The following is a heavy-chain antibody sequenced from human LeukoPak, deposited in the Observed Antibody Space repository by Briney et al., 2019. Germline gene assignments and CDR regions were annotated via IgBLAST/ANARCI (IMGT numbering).Heavy chain of an antibody. CDR3: ARDGLYYYYGMDV. Sequence: EGSLRLSCAASGFTFSSYSVNWVRQAPGKGLEWVSSISSSSYIYYADSVKGRFTISRDNAKNSLYLQMNSLRAEDTAVYYCARDGLYYYYGMDVWGQGTTVTVSS. J-gene: IGHJ6*02. CDR2: ISSSSYI. CDR1: GFTFSSYS. V-gene: IGHV3-21*01.